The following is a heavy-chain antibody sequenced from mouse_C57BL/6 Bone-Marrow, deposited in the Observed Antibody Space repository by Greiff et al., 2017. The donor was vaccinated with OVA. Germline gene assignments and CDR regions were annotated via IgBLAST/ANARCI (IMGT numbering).Heavy chain of an antibody. Sequence: EVQVVESGEGLVKPGGSLKLSCAASGFTFSSYAMSWVRQTPEKRLEWVAYISSGGDYIYYADTVKGRFTISRDNARNTLYLQMSSLKSEDTAMYYCTRDLYDGYTFAYWGQGTLVTVSA. J-gene: IGHJ3*01. CDR3: TRDLYDGYTFAY. CDR2: ISSGGDYI. V-gene: IGHV5-9-1*02. CDR1: GFTFSSYA. D-gene: IGHD2-3*01.